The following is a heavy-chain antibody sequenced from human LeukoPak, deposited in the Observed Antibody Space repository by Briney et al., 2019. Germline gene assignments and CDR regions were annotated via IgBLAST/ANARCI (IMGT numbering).Heavy chain of an antibody. V-gene: IGHV4-34*01. CDR2: INHSGST. D-gene: IGHD3-10*01. CDR1: GGSFSGYY. J-gene: IGHJ4*02. CDR3: ARARGQSGVDY. Sequence: PSETLSLTCAVYGGSFSGYYWSWIRQPPGKGLEWIGEINHSGSTNYNPSLKSRVTISVDTSKNQFSLKLSSVTAADTAVYYCARARGQSGVDYWGQGTLVTVSS.